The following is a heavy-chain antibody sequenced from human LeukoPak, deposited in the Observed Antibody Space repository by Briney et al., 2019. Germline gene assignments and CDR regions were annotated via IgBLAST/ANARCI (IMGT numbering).Heavy chain of an antibody. CDR2: ISPTTTYI. CDR3: AKIEGKYQLANVPDH. V-gene: IGHV3-21*01. D-gene: IGHD2-2*01. J-gene: IGHJ4*02. CDR1: GFTFSSYS. Sequence: GGSLRLSCAASGFTFSSYSMNWVRQAPGKGLEWVSSISPTTTYIYYADSVKGRFTISRDNSKNTLYLHMNSLRTEDTAVYYCAKIEGKYQLANVPDHWGQGTLVTVSS.